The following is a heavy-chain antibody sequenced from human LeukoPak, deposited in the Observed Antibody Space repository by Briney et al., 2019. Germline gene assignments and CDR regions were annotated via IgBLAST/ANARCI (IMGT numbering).Heavy chain of an antibody. CDR3: ARGLGYCSSTSCYTGNLFDY. D-gene: IGHD2-2*02. J-gene: IGHJ4*02. V-gene: IGHV4-61*08. CDR2: IYYSGST. Sequence: SQTLSLTCTVSGGSISSGDYYWSWIRQPPGKGLEWIGYIYYSGSTNYNPSLKSRVTISVDTSKNQFSLKLSSVTAADTAVYYCARGLGYCSSTSCYTGNLFDYWGQGTLVTVSS. CDR1: GGSISSGDYY.